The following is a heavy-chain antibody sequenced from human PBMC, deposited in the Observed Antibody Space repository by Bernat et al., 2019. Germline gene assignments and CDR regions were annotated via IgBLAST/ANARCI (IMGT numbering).Heavy chain of an antibody. CDR2: ISYDGSDK. Sequence: QVQLVESGGGVVQPGRSLRLSCAASGFTFSTYGMNWVRQAPGKGLEWVAVISYDGSDKYYADSVKGRFTISRDNSKSTLYLQMNSLRAEDTAVYYCAKDSSTPSPDYWGQGTRVTVSS. V-gene: IGHV3-30*18. J-gene: IGHJ4*02. CDR3: AKDSSTPSPDY. CDR1: GFTFSTYG.